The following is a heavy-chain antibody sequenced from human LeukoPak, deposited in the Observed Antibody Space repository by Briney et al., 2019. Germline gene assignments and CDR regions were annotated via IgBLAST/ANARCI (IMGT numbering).Heavy chain of an antibody. CDR2: IKSTSDGGTT. J-gene: IGHJ3*02. D-gene: IGHD2-21*01. CDR3: AKDQMHIVVVIAMGYAFDI. Sequence: GGSLRLSCAASGFTFTNAWMSWVRQAPGKELKWVGRIKSTSDGGTTDYAAPVKGRFTISRDNSKNTLYLQMNSLRAEDTAVYYCAKDQMHIVVVIAMGYAFDIWGRGTMVTVSS. V-gene: IGHV3-15*01. CDR1: GFTFTNAW.